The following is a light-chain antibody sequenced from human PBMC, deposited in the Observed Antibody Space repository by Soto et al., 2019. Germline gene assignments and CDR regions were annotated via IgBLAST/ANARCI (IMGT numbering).Light chain of an antibody. CDR1: SGHSSYT. CDR3: QTWGTGIEV. CDR2: LNSEGSH. Sequence: QPVLTQSPSASASLGASVKLTCTLSSGHSSYTIAWHQQQPEKGTRYLMTLNSEGSHSKGDVIPDRFSGSSSGAERYLSRSSLQSDDEDDYYCQTWGTGIEVFGGGTKLTVL. V-gene: IGLV4-69*01. J-gene: IGLJ3*02.